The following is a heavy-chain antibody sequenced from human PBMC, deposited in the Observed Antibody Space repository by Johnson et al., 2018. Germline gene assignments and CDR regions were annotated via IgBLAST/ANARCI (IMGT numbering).Heavy chain of an antibody. Sequence: VQLVQSGGGLVQPGGSLRLSCAASGFTFSSYAMRGVRQAPGKGREWVSGIRGSAGSTYYAVPVKGRFTLSRDNSKNTVYLQMNSLRAEDTAVYYCAKDMVGSGWGAEYFQHWGQGTLVTVSS. CDR2: IRGSAGST. D-gene: IGHD6-19*01. J-gene: IGHJ1*01. V-gene: IGHV3-23*04. CDR3: AKDMVGSGWGAEYFQH. CDR1: GFTFSSYA.